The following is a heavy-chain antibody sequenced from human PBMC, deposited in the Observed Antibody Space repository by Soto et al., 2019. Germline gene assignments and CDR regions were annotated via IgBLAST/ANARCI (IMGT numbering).Heavy chain of an antibody. D-gene: IGHD4-17*01. Sequence: SETLSLTCTVSGDSISSGNYYWSWIRQPPGEGLEWIGYIYYSGSAYYNPSLKSRVTISVDTSKNQFSLKLSSVTAADTAVYYCARAYMTTVTKIDYWGQGTLVTVSS. J-gene: IGHJ4*02. CDR2: IYYSGSA. V-gene: IGHV4-30-4*01. CDR3: ARAYMTTVTKIDY. CDR1: GDSISSGNYY.